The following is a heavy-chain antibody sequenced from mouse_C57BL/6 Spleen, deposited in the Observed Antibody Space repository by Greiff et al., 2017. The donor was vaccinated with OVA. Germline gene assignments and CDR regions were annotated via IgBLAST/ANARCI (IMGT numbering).Heavy chain of an antibody. V-gene: IGHV1-55*01. Sequence: QVQLQQPGAELVKPGASVKMSCKASGYTFTSYWITWVKQRPGQGLEWIGDIYPGSGSTNYNEKFKSKATLTVDTSSSTAYLQLSSLTSEDSAVYYCARTGAPYYAMDCWGQGTSVTVSS. CDR3: ARTGAPYYAMDC. CDR1: GYTFTSYW. CDR2: IYPGSGST. D-gene: IGHD3-1*01. J-gene: IGHJ4*01.